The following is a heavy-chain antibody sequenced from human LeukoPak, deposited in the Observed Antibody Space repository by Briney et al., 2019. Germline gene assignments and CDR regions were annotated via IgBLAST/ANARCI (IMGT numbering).Heavy chain of an antibody. CDR1: GFTFDDYA. CDR2: ISWNSDTR. V-gene: IGHV3-9*01. Sequence: GGSLRLSCAVSGFTFDDYAMHWVRQVPGKGLEWVAGISWNSDTRGYVDSVKGRFTISRDNARNSLYLQMNSLRAEDTAVYYCAERGITMIGGVWGKGTTVTISS. D-gene: IGHD3-10*02. J-gene: IGHJ6*04. CDR3: AERGITMIGGV.